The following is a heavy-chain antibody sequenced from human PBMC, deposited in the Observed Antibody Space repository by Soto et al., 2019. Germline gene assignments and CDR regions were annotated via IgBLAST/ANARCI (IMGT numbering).Heavy chain of an antibody. V-gene: IGHV1-69*01. D-gene: IGHD6-13*01. J-gene: IGHJ2*01. CDR3: ARPSWVAAAGDNWYFDL. CDR2: IIPIFGTA. Sequence: QVQLVQSGAEVKKPGSSVKVSCKASGGTFSSYAISWVRQAPGQGLEWMGGIIPIFGTANYAQKFQGRVTITADESTSTAYMELSGLRSEDTAVYYCARPSWVAAAGDNWYFDLWGRGTLVTVSS. CDR1: GGTFSSYA.